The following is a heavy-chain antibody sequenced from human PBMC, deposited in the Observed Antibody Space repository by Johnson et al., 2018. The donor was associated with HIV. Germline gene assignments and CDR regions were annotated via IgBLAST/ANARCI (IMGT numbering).Heavy chain of an antibody. CDR1: GFTFSDYY. Sequence: QVQLVESGGGLVKPGGSLRLSCAASGFTFSDYYMSWIRQAPGKGLEWVSYISSSGSTIYYADSVKGRFTISRDNSKNTLYLQMNSLRADDTAVYYCAREGYYGSGSYNAFDIWGQGTMVTDSS. D-gene: IGHD3-10*01. CDR3: AREGYYGSGSYNAFDI. CDR2: ISSSGSTI. V-gene: IGHV3-11*04. J-gene: IGHJ3*02.